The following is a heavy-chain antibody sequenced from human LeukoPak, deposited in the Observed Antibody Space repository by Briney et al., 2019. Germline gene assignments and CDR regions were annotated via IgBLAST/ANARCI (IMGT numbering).Heavy chain of an antibody. V-gene: IGHV3-74*01. CDR1: GGSISSSSYY. J-gene: IGHJ4*02. CDR2: INSDGSNT. CDR3: ARGPSGNIAVAASV. Sequence: PSETLSLTCTVSGGSISSSSYYWGWIRQPPGKGLVWVSRINSDGSNTSYADSVKGRFTISRDNAKNTLYLQMNSLRAEDTAVYYCARGPSGNIAVAASVWGQGTLVTVSS. D-gene: IGHD6-19*01.